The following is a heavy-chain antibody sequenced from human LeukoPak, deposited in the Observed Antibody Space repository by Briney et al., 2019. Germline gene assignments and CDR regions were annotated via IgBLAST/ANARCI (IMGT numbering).Heavy chain of an antibody. V-gene: IGHV3-30*18. CDR1: GFTFSSYA. D-gene: IGHD5-18*01. CDR2: MSYDGFNK. CDR3: AKTKGYSYGYYFDY. J-gene: IGHJ4*02. Sequence: GGSLRLSCAASGFTFSSYAMHWVRQSLGKGLEWVAVMSYDGFNKYYADSVKGRFTISRDNSKNTPYLQMNSLRAEDTAVYYCAKTKGYSYGYYFDYWGQGTLVTVSS.